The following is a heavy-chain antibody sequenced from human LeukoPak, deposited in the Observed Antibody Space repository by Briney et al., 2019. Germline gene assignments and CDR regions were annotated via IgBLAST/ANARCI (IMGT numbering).Heavy chain of an antibody. CDR1: GYSISSGYY. CDR2: IYHSGST. D-gene: IGHD3-10*01. Sequence: SETLSLTCTVSGYSISSGYYWGWIRQPPGKGLEWIGSIYHSGSTYYNPSLKSRVTISVHTSKNQFSLKLSSVTAADTAVYYCASGITMVRGGGYWGQGTLVTVSS. J-gene: IGHJ4*02. CDR3: ASGITMVRGGGY. V-gene: IGHV4-38-2*02.